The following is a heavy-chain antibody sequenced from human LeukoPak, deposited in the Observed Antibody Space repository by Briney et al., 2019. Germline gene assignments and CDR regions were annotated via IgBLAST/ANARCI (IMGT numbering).Heavy chain of an antibody. D-gene: IGHD3-3*01. CDR2: INHSGST. V-gene: IGHV4-34*01. Sequence: SETLSLTCAVYGGSFSGYYWSWIRQPPGKGLEWIGEINHSGSTNYNPSLKSRVTISVDTSKNQFSLKLSSVTAADTAVYYCARGLYDFWSGNGKSYYMDVWGKGTTVTVSS. CDR1: GGSFSGYY. J-gene: IGHJ6*03. CDR3: ARGLYDFWSGNGKSYYMDV.